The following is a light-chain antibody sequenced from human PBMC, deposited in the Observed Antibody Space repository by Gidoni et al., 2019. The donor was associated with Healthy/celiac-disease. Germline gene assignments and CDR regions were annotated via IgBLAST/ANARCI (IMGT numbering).Light chain of an antibody. CDR2: DVS. Sequence: QSALTQPRSVSGSPGQAVTISCTGTSSDVGGYNYVSWYQKHPGKAPKRMIYDVSKRPSGVPDRFSGSKAGNTASLTISGRQAEDEADYYCCSYAGSYTLVFGGGTKLTVL. V-gene: IGLV2-11*01. J-gene: IGLJ2*01. CDR3: CSYAGSYTLV. CDR1: SSDVGGYNY.